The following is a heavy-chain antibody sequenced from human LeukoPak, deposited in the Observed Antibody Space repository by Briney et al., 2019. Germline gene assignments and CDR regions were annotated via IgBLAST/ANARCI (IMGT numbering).Heavy chain of an antibody. V-gene: IGHV4-59*11. Sequence: SETLSLTCTVSGGCISSHYWSWIRQPPGKGLEWIGYIYYSGSTNYNPSLKSRVTISVDTSKNQFSLKLSSVTAADTAVYYCARGPKTGYCSSTSCFWGGNWFDPWGQGTLVTVSS. D-gene: IGHD2-2*01. CDR2: IYYSGST. CDR1: GGCISSHY. CDR3: ARGPKTGYCSSTSCFWGGNWFDP. J-gene: IGHJ5*02.